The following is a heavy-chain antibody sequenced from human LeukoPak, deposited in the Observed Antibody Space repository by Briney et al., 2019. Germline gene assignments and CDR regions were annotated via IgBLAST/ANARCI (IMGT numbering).Heavy chain of an antibody. V-gene: IGHV4-30-2*01. J-gene: IGHJ6*02. CDR1: GGSISSGGYS. CDR2: IYHSGST. CDR3: ARGPPYGMDV. Sequence: SETLSLTCAVSGGSISSGGYSWSWIRQPPGKGLEWIGYIYHSGSTYYNPPLKSRVTISVDRSKNQFSLKLSSVTAADTAVYYCARGPPYGMDVWGQGTTVTVSS.